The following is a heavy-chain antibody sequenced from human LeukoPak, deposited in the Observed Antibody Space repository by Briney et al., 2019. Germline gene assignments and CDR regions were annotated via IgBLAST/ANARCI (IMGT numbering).Heavy chain of an antibody. J-gene: IGHJ6*02. CDR3: ARFLVDTADYYGMDV. Sequence: SETLSLTCTVSGGSISSYYWSWIRQPPGRGLEWIGYIYYSGSTNYNPSLKSRVTISVDTSKNQFSPKLSSVTAADAAVYYCARFLVDTADYYGMDVWGQGTTVTVSS. D-gene: IGHD5-18*01. CDR1: GGSISSYY. CDR2: IYYSGST. V-gene: IGHV4-59*01.